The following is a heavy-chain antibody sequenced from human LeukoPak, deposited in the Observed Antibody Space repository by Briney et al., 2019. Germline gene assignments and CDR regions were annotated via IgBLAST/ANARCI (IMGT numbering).Heavy chain of an antibody. J-gene: IGHJ4*02. CDR1: GFTFSTSA. V-gene: IGHV3-21*01. D-gene: IGHD1-1*01. CDR2: ISPTGGAI. CDR3: ASGIRERGFDY. Sequence: GGSLRLSCAASGFTFSTSAMNWVRQAPGRGLEWVSSISPTGGAIFYADSLRGRFTISRDNAKNSLYLQMNSLRAEDTALYFCASGIRERGFDYWGQGTLVTVSS.